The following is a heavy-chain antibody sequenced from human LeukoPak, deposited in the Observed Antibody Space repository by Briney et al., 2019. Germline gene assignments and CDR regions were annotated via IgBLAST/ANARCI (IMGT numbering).Heavy chain of an antibody. CDR1: GFTFSSYA. J-gene: IGHJ4*02. D-gene: IGHD4-17*01. CDR3: AKGETVTTTSFDY. CDR2: ISGSGGST. Sequence: GGSLRLSCAASGFTFSSYAMSWVRQAPGKGLEWVSAISGSGGSTYYADSMKGRFTISRDNSKNTLYLQMNSLRAEDTAVYYCAKGETVTTTSFDYWGQGTLVTVSS. V-gene: IGHV3-23*01.